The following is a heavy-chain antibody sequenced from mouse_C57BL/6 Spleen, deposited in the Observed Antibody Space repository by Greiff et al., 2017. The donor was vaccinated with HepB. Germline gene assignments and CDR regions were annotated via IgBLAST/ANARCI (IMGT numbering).Heavy chain of an antibody. D-gene: IGHD2-13*01. CDR3: AREGTTSFPY. CDR1: GYTFTDYY. V-gene: IGHV1-26*01. J-gene: IGHJ2*01. CDR2: INPNNGGT. Sequence: EVQLQQSGPELVKPGASVKISCKASGYTFTDYYMNWVKQSHGKSLEWIGDINPNNGGTSYNQKFKGKATLTVDKSSSTAYMELRSLTSEDSAVYYCAREGTTSFPYWGQGTTLTVSS.